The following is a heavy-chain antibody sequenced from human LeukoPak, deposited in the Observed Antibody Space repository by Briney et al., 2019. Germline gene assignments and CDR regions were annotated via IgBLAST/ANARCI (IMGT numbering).Heavy chain of an antibody. CDR3: AESPMTRVTTGGFDF. Sequence: PGGSLRLSCAASGFTFNSYAMSWVRQAPGKGLEWVSSISSSGGSTYYVDSVKGRFTISRDNSKNTLYLQMNSLRAEDTAVYYRAESPMTRVTTGGFDFWGQGTLVTVSS. J-gene: IGHJ4*02. V-gene: IGHV3-23*01. D-gene: IGHD4-17*01. CDR2: ISSSGGST. CDR1: GFTFNSYA.